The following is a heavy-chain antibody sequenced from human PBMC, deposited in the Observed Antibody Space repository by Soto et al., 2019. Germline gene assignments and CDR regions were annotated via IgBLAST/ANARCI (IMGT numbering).Heavy chain of an antibody. V-gene: IGHV3-30*03. CDR2: ISSDGSDK. Sequence: QVQVVESGGGVVQPGRSLRLSCAASGFTFSNFGMHWVRQAPGKGLAWVAAISSDGSDKYYLDSVKGRFIISRDNSKNTLFLQMNSLRVEDTAVYYCVRGSDVARQELDYWGQGTLVTVSS. CDR3: VRGSDVARQELDY. D-gene: IGHD2-15*01. CDR1: GFTFSNFG. J-gene: IGHJ4*02.